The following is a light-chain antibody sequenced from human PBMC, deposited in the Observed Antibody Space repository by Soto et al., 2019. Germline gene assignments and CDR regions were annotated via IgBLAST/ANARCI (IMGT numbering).Light chain of an antibody. CDR1: SSNIGSNN. CDR3: AAWDDSLNGWV. Sequence: QSVLTQPPSASGTPGQRVTISCSGSSSNIGSNNVIWYQQLPGADPKLLIFSNNNRPSAVPDRLSSSTSGSSASLAISALLSEDEAAYYCAAWDDSLNGWVFGGGTKLTVL. CDR2: SNN. J-gene: IGLJ3*02. V-gene: IGLV1-44*01.